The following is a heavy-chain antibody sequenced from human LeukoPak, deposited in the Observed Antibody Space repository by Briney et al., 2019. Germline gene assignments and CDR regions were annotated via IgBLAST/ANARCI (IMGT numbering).Heavy chain of an antibody. Sequence: GGSLRLSCAASGFTFSSYAMHWVRQAPGKGLKWVAVISYDGSNKYYADSVKGRFTISRDTSKNTLYLQMNSLRGEDTALYYCARGGLIQRHAFDIWGQGTMVTVSS. CDR1: GFTFSSYA. CDR3: ARGGLIQRHAFDI. CDR2: ISYDGSNK. J-gene: IGHJ3*02. V-gene: IGHV3-30*04. D-gene: IGHD1-1*01.